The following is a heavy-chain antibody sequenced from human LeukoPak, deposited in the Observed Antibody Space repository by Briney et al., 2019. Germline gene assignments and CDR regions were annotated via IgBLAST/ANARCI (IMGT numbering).Heavy chain of an antibody. J-gene: IGHJ4*02. V-gene: IGHV4-59*01. Sequence: SETLSLTCTVSGGSISSYSWSWIRQPPGEGLEWIGYIYFSGSTNYNPSLKSRVTISVATSKNQFSLKLSSVTAADTAVYYCARALPQMATISNLFDYWGQGTLVTVSS. CDR2: IYFSGST. CDR3: ARALPQMATISNLFDY. CDR1: GGSISSYS. D-gene: IGHD5-24*01.